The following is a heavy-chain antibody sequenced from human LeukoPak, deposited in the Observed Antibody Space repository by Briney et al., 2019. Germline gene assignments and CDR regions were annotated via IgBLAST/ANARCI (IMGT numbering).Heavy chain of an antibody. D-gene: IGHD5-18*01. J-gene: IGHJ6*04. Sequence: ASVKVACKASGYTFTSYGISWVRQAPGQRLEWMGWISACNGNTNYAQKLEGRVNMNTHTSTSTAYMELRSLRSDDTAVYYCARTAMAPLENYYYGMDVWGKGTTVTVSS. CDR1: GYTFTSYG. CDR2: ISACNGNT. CDR3: ARTAMAPLENYYYGMDV. V-gene: IGHV1-18*04.